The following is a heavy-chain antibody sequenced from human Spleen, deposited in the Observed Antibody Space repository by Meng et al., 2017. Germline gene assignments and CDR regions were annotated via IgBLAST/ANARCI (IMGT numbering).Heavy chain of an antibody. CDR1: GYAFTSYS. CDR3: ARDASQVVFDY. J-gene: IGHJ4*02. CDR2: ISTNTGNP. D-gene: IGHD2-15*01. Sequence: QVQLVQSGSELEKPGAAVKVSCKASGYAFTSYSLNWVRQAPGQGLEWMGWISTNTGNPTYAQGFTGRFVFSLDTSFSTAYLQISSLKAEDTAVYYCARDASQVVFDYWGQGTLVTVSS. V-gene: IGHV7-4-1*02.